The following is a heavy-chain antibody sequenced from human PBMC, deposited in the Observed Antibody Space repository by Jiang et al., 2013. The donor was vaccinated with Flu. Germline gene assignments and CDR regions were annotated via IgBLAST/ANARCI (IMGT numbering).Heavy chain of an antibody. J-gene: IGHJ6*02. V-gene: IGHV2-5*02. CDR2: IFWDDDK. CDR3: ARTYNWNYAFHPSNFGMDV. Sequence: TLTCTFSGFSLSTSGVGVAWIRQPPGKALEWLALIFWDDDKRFSPSLRSRLTISKDTSENQVVLILTNVDPVDTATYFCARTYNWNYAFHPSNFGMDVWGQGTTVTVSS. D-gene: IGHD1-7*01. CDR1: GFSLSTSGVG.